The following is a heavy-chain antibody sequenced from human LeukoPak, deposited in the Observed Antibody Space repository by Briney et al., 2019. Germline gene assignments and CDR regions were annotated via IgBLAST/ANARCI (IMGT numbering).Heavy chain of an antibody. J-gene: IGHJ4*02. CDR2: ISAYNGNT. CDR3: ARGRVLRFLEWFHDY. V-gene: IGHV1-18*01. Sequence: GASVKVSCKASGYTFTSYGISWVRQAPGQGLEWMGWISAYNGNTNYAQKLQGRVTMTTDTSTSTAYMELRSLRSDDTAVYYCARGRVLRFLEWFHDYWGQGTLVTVSS. D-gene: IGHD3-3*01. CDR1: GYTFTSYG.